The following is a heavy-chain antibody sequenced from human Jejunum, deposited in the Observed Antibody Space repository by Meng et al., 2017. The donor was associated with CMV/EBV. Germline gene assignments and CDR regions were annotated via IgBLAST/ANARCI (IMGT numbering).Heavy chain of an antibody. CDR3: ATYYTGNYYFFDF. CDR1: GFTFSSYA. D-gene: IGHD3-3*01. Sequence: SGFTFSSYAISSVRQAPGKGLESVSTIVGGGGSTSYPDSVKGRFTISRDNYKNTLYLQMNSLRAEDTALYYCATYYTGNYYFFDFWGQGTLVTVSS. J-gene: IGHJ4*02. V-gene: IGHV3-23*01. CDR2: IVGGGGST.